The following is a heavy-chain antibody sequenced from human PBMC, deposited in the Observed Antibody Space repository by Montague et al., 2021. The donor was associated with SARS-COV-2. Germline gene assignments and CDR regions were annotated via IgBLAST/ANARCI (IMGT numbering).Heavy chain of an antibody. CDR2: IYPRDSDT. Sequence: QSGAEVKKPGESLQISCKASGYSFPTYWIGWVRQMPGKGLEWMGAIYPRDSDTRYSPSFQGQVTISVDKSISTAYLQWSSLKASDTAMYYCAREPIYGSGGYNYFDPWGQGTLVTVSS. CDR3: AREPIYGSGGYNYFDP. CDR1: GYSFPTYW. V-gene: IGHV5-51*03. J-gene: IGHJ5*02. D-gene: IGHD3-10*01.